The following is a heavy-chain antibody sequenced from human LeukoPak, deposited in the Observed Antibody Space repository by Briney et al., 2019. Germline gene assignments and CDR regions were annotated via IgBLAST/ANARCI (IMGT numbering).Heavy chain of an antibody. CDR1: GYSFTGYW. Sequence: GESLKISCQGSGYSFTGYWSGWVRQMPGKGLGRMGIIYPGDSDTRYSPSFQGQVTISADKSISTAYLQWSSLKASDTAVYYCATHDYGGNGGDYWGQGTLVTVSS. CDR2: IYPGDSDT. CDR3: ATHDYGGNGGDY. J-gene: IGHJ4*02. V-gene: IGHV5-51*01. D-gene: IGHD4-23*01.